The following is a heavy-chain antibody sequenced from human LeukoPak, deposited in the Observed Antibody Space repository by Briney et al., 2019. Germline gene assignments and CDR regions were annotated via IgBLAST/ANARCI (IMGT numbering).Heavy chain of an antibody. CDR3: AREGADWFDP. Sequence: SETLSLTCAVYGGSFSGYYWSWIRQPPGKGLEWIGYIYYSGSTNYNPSLKSRVTISVDTSKNQFSLKLSSVTAADTAVYYCAREGADWFDPWGQGTLVTVSS. CDR1: GGSFSGYY. V-gene: IGHV4-59*01. J-gene: IGHJ5*02. D-gene: IGHD4/OR15-4a*01. CDR2: IYYSGST.